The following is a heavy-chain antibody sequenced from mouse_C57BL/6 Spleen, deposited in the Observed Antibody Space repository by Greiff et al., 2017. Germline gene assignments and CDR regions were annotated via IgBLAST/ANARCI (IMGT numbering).Heavy chain of an antibody. CDR1: GYTFTSYW. CDR2: IYPGSGST. Sequence: QVQLQQPGAELVKPGASVKMSCKASGYTFTSYWITWVKQRPGQGLEWIGDIYPGSGSTNYNEKFKSKATLTVDTSSSTAYMQLSSLTSEDSAVYYCARYRASSGPAWFAYWGQGTLVTVSA. J-gene: IGHJ3*01. V-gene: IGHV1-55*01. CDR3: ARYRASSGPAWFAY. D-gene: IGHD3-2*02.